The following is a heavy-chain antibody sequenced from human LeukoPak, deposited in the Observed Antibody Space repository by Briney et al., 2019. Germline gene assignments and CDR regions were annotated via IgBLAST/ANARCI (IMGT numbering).Heavy chain of an antibody. D-gene: IGHD1-26*01. Sequence: GGSLRLSCAASGFSFTTYGFHWVRQAPGKGLEWVAVIWYDGSKQYYADSVKGRFTFSRDDSQNMLYLQMNSLRAEDTAIYYCATDRNSGKYYDYWGQGTLVTVSS. V-gene: IGHV3-33*01. CDR3: ATDRNSGKYYDY. CDR2: IWYDGSKQ. CDR1: GFSFTTYG. J-gene: IGHJ4*02.